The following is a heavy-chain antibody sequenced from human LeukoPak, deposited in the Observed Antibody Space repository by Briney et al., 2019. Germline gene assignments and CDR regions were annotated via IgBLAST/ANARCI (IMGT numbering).Heavy chain of an antibody. D-gene: IGHD3-16*01. CDR2: MNPNSGNT. Sequence: VASVKLSCKASGYTLTSYDINWVRQATGQGLEWMGWMNPNSGNTGYAQKFQVRVTMTTNTSISRTYMDLSSLGSEDTAVYYCARGLGDVGYWGQGTLVTVSS. CDR3: ARGLGDVGY. V-gene: IGHV1-8*01. J-gene: IGHJ4*02. CDR1: GYTLTSYD.